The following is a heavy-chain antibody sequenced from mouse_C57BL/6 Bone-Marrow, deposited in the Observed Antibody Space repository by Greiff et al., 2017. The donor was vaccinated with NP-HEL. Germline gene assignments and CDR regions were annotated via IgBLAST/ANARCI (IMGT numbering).Heavy chain of an antibody. Sequence: QVQLKQPGAEFVKPGASVKLSCKASGYTFTSYLMHWVKQRPGRGLEWIGRIDSNSGGNKYNEKFKSKATLTVDKHSSTAYMQLNSLTSEDSAVYYCASYYYGSSSFDYWGQGTTLTVSS. CDR2: IDSNSGGN. CDR1: GYTFTSYL. V-gene: IGHV1-72*01. J-gene: IGHJ2*01. CDR3: ASYYYGSSSFDY. D-gene: IGHD1-1*01.